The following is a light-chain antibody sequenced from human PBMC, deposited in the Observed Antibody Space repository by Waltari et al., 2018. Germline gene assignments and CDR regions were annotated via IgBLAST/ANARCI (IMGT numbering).Light chain of an antibody. J-gene: IGKJ4*01. Sequence: EIVLTQSPATLSLSPGERATLSCRASQSVSSDLAWYQLKPGQAPRLLSSDVSNRATGIPARFSGSGSETDFTLTISTLEPEDFALYYCQQRRSWPLTFGGGTKVEIK. CDR2: DVS. CDR1: QSVSSD. CDR3: QQRRSWPLT. V-gene: IGKV3-11*01.